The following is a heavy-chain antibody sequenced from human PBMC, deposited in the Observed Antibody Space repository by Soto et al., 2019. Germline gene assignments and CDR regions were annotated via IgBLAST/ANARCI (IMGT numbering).Heavy chain of an antibody. Sequence: SETLSLTCTVSGGSISSSSYYWGWIRQPPGKGLEWIGSIYYSGSTYYNPSLKSRVTISVDTSKNQFSLKLSSVTAADTAVYYCVRDQDTYGQAVFNFWGQGTVVTVSS. V-gene: IGHV4-39*02. J-gene: IGHJ4*02. D-gene: IGHD5-18*01. CDR2: IYYSGST. CDR3: VRDQDTYGQAVFNF. CDR1: GGSISSSSYY.